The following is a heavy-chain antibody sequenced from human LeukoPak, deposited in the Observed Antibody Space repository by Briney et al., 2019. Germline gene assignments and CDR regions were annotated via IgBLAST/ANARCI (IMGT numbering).Heavy chain of an antibody. Sequence: SGGSLRLSCAASGFTFSSYWMHWVRQAPGKGLVWVSRINSDGSSTAYADSVKGRFTISRDNAKNTLYLHMNSLRDEDTAVYYCAREGPDSSGYYSDYWGQGTLVTVSS. D-gene: IGHD3-22*01. CDR3: AREGPDSSGYYSDY. J-gene: IGHJ4*02. CDR1: GFTFSSYW. V-gene: IGHV3-74*01. CDR2: INSDGSST.